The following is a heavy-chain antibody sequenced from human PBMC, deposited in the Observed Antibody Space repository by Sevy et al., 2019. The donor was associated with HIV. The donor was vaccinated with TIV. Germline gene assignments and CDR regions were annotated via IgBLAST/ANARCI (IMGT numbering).Heavy chain of an antibody. V-gene: IGHV1-18*01. J-gene: IGHJ6*02. CDR2: ISAYNGNT. D-gene: IGHD4-17*01. CDR1: GYTFTSYG. Sequence: ASVKVSCKASGYTFTSYGISWVRQAPGQGLEWMGWISAYNGNTNYAQTLQGRVTMTTDTSTSTAYMELRSLRSDDTAVYYCARDPLRDYYYYYGMDVWGQGTTVTVSS. CDR3: ARDPLRDYYYYYGMDV.